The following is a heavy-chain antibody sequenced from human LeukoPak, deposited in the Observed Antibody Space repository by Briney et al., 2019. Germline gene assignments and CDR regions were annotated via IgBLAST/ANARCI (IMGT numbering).Heavy chain of an antibody. V-gene: IGHV4-59*01. CDR1: GGSISSYY. D-gene: IGHD3-3*01. J-gene: IGHJ6*03. CDR3: ASKTYDFWSGYYTTGGYYMDV. CDR2: IYYSGST. Sequence: PAETLSLTCTVSGGSISSYYWSWIRQPPGKGLEWIGYIYYSGSTNYNPSLKSRVTISVDTSKNQFSLKLSSVTAADTAVYYCASKTYDFWSGYYTTGGYYMDVWGKGTTVTVSS.